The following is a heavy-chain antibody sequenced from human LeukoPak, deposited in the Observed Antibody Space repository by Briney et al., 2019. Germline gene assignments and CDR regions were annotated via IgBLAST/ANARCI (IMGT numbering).Heavy chain of an antibody. CDR3: ARDHLFASAFDI. J-gene: IGHJ3*02. V-gene: IGHV3-33*01. CDR2: IWYDGSNK. Sequence: GRSLRLSCAASAFTFSTYGMHWVRQAPGKGLEWVAVIWYDGSNKYYADSVKGRFTISRDNAKNSLYLQMNSLRAEDTAVYYCARDHLFASAFDIWGQGTMVTVSS. D-gene: IGHD3-3*01. CDR1: AFTFSTYG.